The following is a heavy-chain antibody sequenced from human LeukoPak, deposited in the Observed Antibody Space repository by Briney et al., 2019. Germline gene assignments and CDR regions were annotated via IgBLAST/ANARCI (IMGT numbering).Heavy chain of an antibody. J-gene: IGHJ3*02. Sequence: GGSLRLSCAASGFTFSSYSMNWVRQAPGKGLEWVSSISSSSSYIYYADSVKGRFTISRDNAKNSLYLQMNSLRAEDTAVYYCAREEFGYSSGWSLDAFDIWGQGTVVTVSS. CDR3: AREEFGYSSGWSLDAFDI. D-gene: IGHD6-19*01. CDR2: ISSSSSYI. CDR1: GFTFSSYS. V-gene: IGHV3-21*01.